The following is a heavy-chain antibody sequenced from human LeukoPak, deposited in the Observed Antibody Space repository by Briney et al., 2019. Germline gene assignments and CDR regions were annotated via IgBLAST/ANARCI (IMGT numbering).Heavy chain of an antibody. J-gene: IGHJ4*02. D-gene: IGHD4-23*01. CDR2: IKSKRDGETT. CDR3: TSLVGSPTY. CDR1: GFNFQYAW. Sequence: GGSLRLSCAGSGFNFQYAWMTWVRQAPGKGLEWVGRIKSKRDGETTDYAALVKSRFSISRDDSKNTVYLQMNSLRTEDTAVYYCTSLVGSPTYWGQGSLVAVYS. V-gene: IGHV3-15*01.